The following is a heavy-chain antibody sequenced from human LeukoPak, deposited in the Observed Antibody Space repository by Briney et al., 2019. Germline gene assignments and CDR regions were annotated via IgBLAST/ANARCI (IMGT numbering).Heavy chain of an antibody. V-gene: IGHV1-2*02. J-gene: IGHJ3*02. D-gene: IGHD6-13*01. Sequence: ASVKVSCKASGYTFINYYMHWARQAPGQGLEWMGWINPNSGGTDYAQNFQGRVTMTRDTSISTAYMELKGLRSDDTAVYYCARDGVYSTNFDAFDIWGQGTMVTVSS. CDR2: INPNSGGT. CDR1: GYTFINYY. CDR3: ARDGVYSTNFDAFDI.